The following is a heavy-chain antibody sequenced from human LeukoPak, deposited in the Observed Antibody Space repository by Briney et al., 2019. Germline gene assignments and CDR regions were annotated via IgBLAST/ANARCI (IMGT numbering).Heavy chain of an antibody. CDR2: IYYSGST. D-gene: IGHD6-6*01. V-gene: IGHV4-31*03. Sequence: PSETLSLTCTVSGGSIISGGYYWSWIRQYPGKGLEWIGYIYYSGSTYYNPSLKSRVTISVDTSKNQFSLKLSSVTAADTAVYYCAREDYSSSSVEYWGQGTLVTVSS. CDR3: AREDYSSSSVEY. J-gene: IGHJ4*02. CDR1: GGSIISGGYY.